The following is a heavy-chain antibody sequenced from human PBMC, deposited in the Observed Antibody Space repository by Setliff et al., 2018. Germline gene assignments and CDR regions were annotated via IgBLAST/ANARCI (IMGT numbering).Heavy chain of an antibody. Sequence: SETLSLTCAVYGGSFSGYYWSWIRQPPGKGLEWIGSMYHSGSTYYNPSLKSRVTISVDTSKNQFSLKLNYVTAADTAVYYCARALGYCSRTSCYADAFDIWGQGTMVTVS. D-gene: IGHD2-2*01. CDR2: MYHSGST. CDR1: GGSFSGYY. CDR3: ARALGYCSRTSCYADAFDI. J-gene: IGHJ3*02. V-gene: IGHV4-34*01.